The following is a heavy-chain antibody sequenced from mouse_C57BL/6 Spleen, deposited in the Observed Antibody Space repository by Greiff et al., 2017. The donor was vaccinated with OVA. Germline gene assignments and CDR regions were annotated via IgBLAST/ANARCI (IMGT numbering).Heavy chain of an antibody. D-gene: IGHD1-1*01. CDR3: ARSSYYYGSSYYWYFDV. Sequence: VQLQQPGAELVRPGSSVKLSCKASGYTFTSYWMHWVKQRPIQGLEWIGNIDPSDSETHYNQKFKDKATLTVDKSSSTAYMQLSSLTSEDSAVYYCARSSYYYGSSYYWYFDVWGTGTTVTVSS. J-gene: IGHJ1*03. CDR2: IDPSDSET. CDR1: GYTFTSYW. V-gene: IGHV1-52*01.